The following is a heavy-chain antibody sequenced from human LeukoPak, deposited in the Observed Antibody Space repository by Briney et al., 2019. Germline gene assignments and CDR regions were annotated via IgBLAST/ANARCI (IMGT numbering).Heavy chain of an antibody. D-gene: IGHD3-22*01. CDR3: ASGKYYYDSSGYYSWLNAFDI. CDR2: IYHSGST. CDR1: GYSISSGYY. J-gene: IGHJ3*02. Sequence: PSETLSLTCAVSGYSISSGYYWGWIRQPPGKGLEWIGSIYHSGSTYYNPSLKSRVTISVDTSKNQFSLKLRSVTAADTAVYYCASGKYYYDSSGYYSWLNAFDIWGQGTMVTVSS. V-gene: IGHV4-38-2*01.